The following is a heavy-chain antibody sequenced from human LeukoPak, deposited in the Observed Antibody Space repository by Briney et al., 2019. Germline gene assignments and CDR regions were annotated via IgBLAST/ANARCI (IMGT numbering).Heavy chain of an antibody. CDR1: GFTFSDYY. D-gene: IGHD3-16*01. Sequence: GGSLRLSCAASGFTFSDYYMSWIRQAPGKGLEWISYIGGDGIAFYADSVKGRFTASKDDARKSMYLQMNSLRVEDTAVYYCAKDRANWAIDDWGQGTQVTVSS. J-gene: IGHJ4*02. CDR2: IGGDGIA. V-gene: IGHV3-11*01. CDR3: AKDRANWAIDD.